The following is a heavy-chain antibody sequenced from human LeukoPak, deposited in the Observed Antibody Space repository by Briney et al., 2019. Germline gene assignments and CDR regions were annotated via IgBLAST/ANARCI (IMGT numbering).Heavy chain of an antibody. CDR3: ARLWHYYDSSGYRRVSVGMDV. J-gene: IGHJ6*02. Sequence: SVKVSCKASGGTFSSYAISWVRQAPGQGLELMGGIIPIFGTANYAQKFQGRVTITADESTSTAYMELSSLRSEDTAAYYCARLWHYYDSSGYRRVSVGMDVWGQGATVTVSS. D-gene: IGHD3-22*01. CDR2: IIPIFGTA. CDR1: GGTFSSYA. V-gene: IGHV1-69*01.